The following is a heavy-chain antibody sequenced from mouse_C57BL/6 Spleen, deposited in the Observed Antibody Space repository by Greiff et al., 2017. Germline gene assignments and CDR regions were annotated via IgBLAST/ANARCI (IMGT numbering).Heavy chain of an antibody. CDR3: AREYYGSRRYFGG. D-gene: IGHD1-1*01. CDR1: GYTFTSYW. CDR2: IDPNSGGT. V-gene: IGHV1-72*01. J-gene: IGHJ1*03. Sequence: VQLQQPGAELVKPGASVKLSCKASGYTFTSYWMHWVKQRPGRGLEWIGRIDPNSGGTKYNEKFKSKATLTVDKPSSTAYIQLSSLTSEDAAVYYLAREYYGSRRYFGGWGTGTTVTVSS.